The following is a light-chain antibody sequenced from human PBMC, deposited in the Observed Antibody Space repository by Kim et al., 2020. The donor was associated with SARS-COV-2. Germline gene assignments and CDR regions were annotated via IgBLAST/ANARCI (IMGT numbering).Light chain of an antibody. CDR3: QQYYSYPLT. Sequence: ASTGDRVTITCRASQGISSYLAWYQQKPGKAPKLLIYAASTLQSGVPSRFSGSGSGTDFTLTISCLQSEDFATYYCQQYYSYPLTFGQGTKVDIK. CDR2: AAS. J-gene: IGKJ1*01. CDR1: QGISSY. V-gene: IGKV1-8*01.